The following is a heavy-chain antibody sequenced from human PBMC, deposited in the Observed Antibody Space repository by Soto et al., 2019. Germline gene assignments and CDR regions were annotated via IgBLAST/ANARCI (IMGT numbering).Heavy chain of an antibody. J-gene: IGHJ4*02. CDR1: GYTLTELS. Sequence: ASVKVSCKVSGYTLTELSMHWVRQAPGKGLEWMGGFDPEDGETIYAQKFRGRVTMTEDTSTDTAYMELSSLRSEDTAVYYCATDSGYSYGYSPFDYWGQGTLVTVSS. CDR3: ATDSGYSYGYSPFDY. D-gene: IGHD5-18*01. V-gene: IGHV1-24*01. CDR2: FDPEDGET.